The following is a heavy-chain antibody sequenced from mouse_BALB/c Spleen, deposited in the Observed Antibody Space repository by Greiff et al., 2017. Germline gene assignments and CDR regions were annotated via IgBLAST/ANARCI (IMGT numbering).Heavy chain of an antibody. Sequence: EVKLVESGGGLVKPGGSLKLSCAASGFAFSSYDMSWVRQTPEKRLEWVAYISSGGGSTYYPDTVKGRFTISIDTAKNTLYLQMSRLKSEDTAMYYGARQAHYYGFDYWGQGTTLTVSS. D-gene: IGHD1-2*01. V-gene: IGHV5-12-1*01. J-gene: IGHJ2*01. CDR3: ARQAHYYGFDY. CDR1: GFAFSSYD. CDR2: ISSGGGST.